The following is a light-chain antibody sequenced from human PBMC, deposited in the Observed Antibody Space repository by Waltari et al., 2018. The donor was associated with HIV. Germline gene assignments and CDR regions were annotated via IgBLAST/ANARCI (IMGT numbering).Light chain of an antibody. CDR3: QQYSGT. V-gene: IGKV3-15*01. Sequence: EVVMTQSPATLSVSPGERATLSCRASQSLSSNLVWYQQKPGQAPRLLIDGASTRATGIPARFSGSGSGTEFTLTISSLQSEDFAVYYCQQYSGTFGQGTKVEIK. J-gene: IGKJ1*01. CDR1: QSLSSN. CDR2: GAS.